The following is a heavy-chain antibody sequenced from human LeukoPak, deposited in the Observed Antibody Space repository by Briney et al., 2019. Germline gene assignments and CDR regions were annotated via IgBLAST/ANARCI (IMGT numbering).Heavy chain of an antibody. CDR2: INGDRT. CDR3: AKATGTFYYFDY. J-gene: IGHJ4*02. D-gene: IGHD1-1*01. Sequence: GGSLRLSCAACGFTFTSYPLSWVRQAPGMGLEWVSSINGDRTYYAGSVMGRFTVSRDNSKTTLYLQMNSLRAEDTAVYYCAKATGTFYYFDYWGQGTLVTVSS. V-gene: IGHV3-23*01. CDR1: GFTFTSYP.